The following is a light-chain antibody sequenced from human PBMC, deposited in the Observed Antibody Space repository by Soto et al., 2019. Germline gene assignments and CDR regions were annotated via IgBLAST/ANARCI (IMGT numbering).Light chain of an antibody. Sequence: SYELTQPPSVSVSPGQTASITCSGDMLGNNFASWYQQKPGQSPVVVIYQDNKRPSGIPERFSGSNSGNTVTLTISGTQAMEEADYYCQAWDSSTVLFGGGTKLTVL. J-gene: IGLJ2*01. CDR2: QDN. V-gene: IGLV3-1*01. CDR3: QAWDSSTVL. CDR1: MLGNNF.